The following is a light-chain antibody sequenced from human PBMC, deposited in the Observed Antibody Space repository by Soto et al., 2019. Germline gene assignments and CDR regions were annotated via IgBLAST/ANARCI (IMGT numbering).Light chain of an antibody. CDR3: QQWQPYGDSPPLT. V-gene: IGKV3-20*01. CDR2: DAS. J-gene: IGKJ4*01. CDR1: QSVPNNY. Sequence: IALTQSPGTVSLSPGERATLSCRARQSVPNNYIAWYQHKPRQAPRLLIYDASSRATGVPDRFSGSGSGTDFALTISRLEPEDFAVYYCQQWQPYGDSPPLTFGGGTKVEIK.